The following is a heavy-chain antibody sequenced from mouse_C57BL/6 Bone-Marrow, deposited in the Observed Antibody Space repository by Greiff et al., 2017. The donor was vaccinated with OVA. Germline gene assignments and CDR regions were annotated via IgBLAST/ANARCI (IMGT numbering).Heavy chain of an antibody. V-gene: IGHV1-82*01. D-gene: IGHD2-4*01. Sequence: VKLMESGPELVKPGASVKISCKASGYAFSSSWMNWVKQRPGKGLEWIGRIYPGDGDTNYNGKFKGKATLTADKSSSTAYMQLSSLTSEDSAVYFCAREGYDYDYYAMDYWGQGTSVTVSS. CDR3: AREGYDYDYYAMDY. J-gene: IGHJ4*01. CDR1: GYAFSSSW. CDR2: IYPGDGDT.